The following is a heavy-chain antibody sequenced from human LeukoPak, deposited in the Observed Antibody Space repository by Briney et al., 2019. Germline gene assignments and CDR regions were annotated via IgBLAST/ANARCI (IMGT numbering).Heavy chain of an antibody. CDR1: GGSISSYY. D-gene: IGHD3-9*01. CDR2: IYYSGST. Sequence: PSETLSLTCTVSGGSISSYYWSWIRQPPGKGLERIGYIYYSGSTNYNPSLKSRVTISVDTSKNQFSLKLSSVTAADTAVYYCARHYPLTTYYDILTGYYPSYYFDYWGQGTLVTVSS. V-gene: IGHV4-59*08. J-gene: IGHJ4*02. CDR3: ARHYPLTTYYDILTGYYPSYYFDY.